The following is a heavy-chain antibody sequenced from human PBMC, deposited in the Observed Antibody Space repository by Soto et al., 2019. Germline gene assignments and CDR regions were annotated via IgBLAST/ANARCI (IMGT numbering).Heavy chain of an antibody. CDR2: ISGYNGNT. Sequence: QVQLVQSGAEVKKPGASVKVSCKSSGYTFSMSGISWVRQAPGQGLEWMGWISGYNGNTNYEQKLRDRVTMTTDTSTNTAYTERRSLRSDDTAVYYCAREGPRPYYYYGMDVWGQGTTVTVSS. CDR3: AREGPRPYYYYGMDV. CDR1: GYTFSMSG. J-gene: IGHJ6*02. V-gene: IGHV1-18*01.